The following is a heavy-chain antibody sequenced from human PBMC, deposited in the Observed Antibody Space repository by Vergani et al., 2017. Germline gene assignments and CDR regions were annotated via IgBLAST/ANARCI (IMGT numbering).Heavy chain of an antibody. J-gene: IGHJ5*02. CDR3: ARVPGGSYGWFDP. CDR1: GGSISSYY. Sequence: QVQLQESGPGLVKPSETLSLTCTVSGGSISSYYWSWIRQPPGKGLEWIGYIYYSGSTNYNPSLKSRVTISVDTSKNQFSLKLSSVTAADTAVYYCARVPGGSYGWFDPWGQGTLVTVSS. V-gene: IGHV4-59*12. D-gene: IGHD1-26*01. CDR2: IYYSGST.